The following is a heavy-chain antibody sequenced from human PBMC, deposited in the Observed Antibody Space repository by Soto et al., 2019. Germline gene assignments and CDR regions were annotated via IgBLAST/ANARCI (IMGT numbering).Heavy chain of an antibody. J-gene: IGHJ6*02. CDR2: ISYDGNVK. Sequence: GGSLRLSCAASGFSFSNHGMQWVRQAPGKGLEWVAVISYDGNVKYCTDSVKGRFTISRDNSQSTLFLQMDSLRPEDAAVYYCAKDLKVSGGFHGSLNYYYGMDVWGQGTTVTVSS. CDR3: AKDLKVSGGFHGSLNYYYGMDV. V-gene: IGHV3-30*18. CDR1: GFSFSNHG. D-gene: IGHD3-10*01.